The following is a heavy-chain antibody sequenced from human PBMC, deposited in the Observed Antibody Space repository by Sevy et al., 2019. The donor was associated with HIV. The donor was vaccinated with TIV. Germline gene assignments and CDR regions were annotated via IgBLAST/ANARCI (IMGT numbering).Heavy chain of an antibody. CDR2: IIPIIGTA. V-gene: IGHV1-69*13. CDR3: AHREGYYYYGMDV. CDR1: GGTFSSYA. J-gene: IGHJ6*02. Sequence: ASVKVSYKASGGTFSSYAISWVRQAPGQGLEWMGGIIPIIGTANYAQKFQGRVTITADESTSTAYMELSSLRSEDTAVYYCAHREGYYYYGMDVWDQGTTVTVSS.